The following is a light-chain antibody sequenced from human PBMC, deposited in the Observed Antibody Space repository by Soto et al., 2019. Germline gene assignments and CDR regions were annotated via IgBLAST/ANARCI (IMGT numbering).Light chain of an antibody. V-gene: IGKV3-20*01. Sequence: DIVLTQSPATLTLSPGERATLSCRASQSVGTYVSWFQQKPGQAPRLLIYGASNRATGIPDRFSGSGSGTDFTLTISRLEPEDFAVYYCQQYGSSGTFGQGTKVDIK. CDR3: QQYGSSGT. CDR2: GAS. J-gene: IGKJ1*01. CDR1: QSVGTY.